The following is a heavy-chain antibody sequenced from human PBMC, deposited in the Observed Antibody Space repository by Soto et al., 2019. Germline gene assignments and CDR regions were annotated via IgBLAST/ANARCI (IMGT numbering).Heavy chain of an antibody. V-gene: IGHV1-3*04. CDR2: INIGNGNT. CDR1: GYTFTYYP. J-gene: IGHJ5*02. D-gene: IGHD2-15*01. CDR3: ARERLCGGRCYDNYFDT. Sequence: ASVKVSCKASGYTFTYYPIHWVRQAPGQRLEWMGWINIGNGNTASSQKFQDRVTITRETSASTAYMELTSLKSEDTAVYYCARERLCGGRCYDNYFDTWGQGTLVTVSA.